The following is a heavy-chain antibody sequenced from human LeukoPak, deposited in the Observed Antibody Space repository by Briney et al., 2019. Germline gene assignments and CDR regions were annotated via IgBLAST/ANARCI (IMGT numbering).Heavy chain of an antibody. CDR2: IYNSGRT. J-gene: IGHJ4*02. CDR3: ARDSITLVRGVIIPFDY. V-gene: IGHV4-59*01. D-gene: IGHD3-10*01. CDR1: GGSISTYY. Sequence: PSETLSLTCTVSGGSISTYYWNWIRQPPGKGLERIGSIYNSGRTNYNPSLKSRVTISVDTSKNQFSLKLSSVTAADTAVYYCARDSITLVRGVIIPFDYWGQGTLVTVSS.